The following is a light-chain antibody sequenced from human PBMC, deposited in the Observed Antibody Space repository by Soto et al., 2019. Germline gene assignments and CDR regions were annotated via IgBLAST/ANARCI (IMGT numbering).Light chain of an antibody. CDR2: AAS. CDR1: QDIRNF. J-gene: IGKJ3*01. Sequence: DIQMTQSPTSLSASVGDRVTITCRASQDIRNFVAWYQQKPGKAPKLLIYAASTLQSGVPSRFSGSGSGTDFPRTINSLQPEDVATYSCQKYSSVPVFGPGTKVEIK. V-gene: IGKV1-27*01. CDR3: QKYSSVPV.